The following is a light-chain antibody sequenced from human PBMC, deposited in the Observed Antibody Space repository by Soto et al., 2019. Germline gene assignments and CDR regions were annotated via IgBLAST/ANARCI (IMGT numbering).Light chain of an antibody. Sequence: DIQMTQSPSTLSASVGDRVTITCRASQSISIGLAWYQQKPGKAPKLLIYKASSLESGVPSRFSGSGSGTEFTLTISSLQPDDFATFYCQHYNSYQWTFGQGTKVDIK. J-gene: IGKJ1*01. CDR1: QSISIG. CDR3: QHYNSYQWT. V-gene: IGKV1-5*03. CDR2: KAS.